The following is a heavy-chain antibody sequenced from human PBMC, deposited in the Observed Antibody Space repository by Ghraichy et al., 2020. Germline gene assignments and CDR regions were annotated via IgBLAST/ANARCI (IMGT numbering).Heavy chain of an antibody. J-gene: IGHJ4*02. Sequence: ASVKVSCKASGYTFTSYDINWVRQATGQGLEWMGWMNPNSGNTGYAQKFQGRVTMTRNTSISTAYMELSSLRSEDTAVYYCARGPSAPPGWSGYYEYYFDYWGQGTLVTVSS. CDR1: GYTFTSYD. D-gene: IGHD3-3*01. V-gene: IGHV1-8*01. CDR3: ARGPSAPPGWSGYYEYYFDY. CDR2: MNPNSGNT.